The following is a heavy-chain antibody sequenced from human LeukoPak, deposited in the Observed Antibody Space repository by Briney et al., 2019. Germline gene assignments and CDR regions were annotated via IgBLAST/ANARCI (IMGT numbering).Heavy chain of an antibody. CDR2: ISEGGDTI. J-gene: IGHJ6*03. CDR3: ARDEVDIWTGEGYFYNMDV. D-gene: IGHD3/OR15-3a*01. V-gene: IGHV3-11*04. Sequence: PGGSLRLSCAASGFTFSDYYMSWIRQAPGKGLEWLSHISEGGDTIFYADSVKGRFTISRDNLKNSLYLHMNSLRADDTGIYYCARDEVDIWTGEGYFYNMDVWGKGTSVTVSS. CDR1: GFTFSDYY.